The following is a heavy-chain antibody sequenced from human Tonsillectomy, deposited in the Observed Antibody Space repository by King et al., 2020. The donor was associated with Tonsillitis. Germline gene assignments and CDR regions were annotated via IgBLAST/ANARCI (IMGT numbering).Heavy chain of an antibody. CDR2: ISSSSGYI. D-gene: IGHD3-10*01. CDR3: ARSGLVLGDYYYYYYMDV. V-gene: IGHV3-21*01. CDR1: GFTFSIYT. Sequence: VQLVESGGGLVKPGGSLRLSCAASGFTFSIYTMNWVRQAPGKGLEWVSSISSSSGYIYYADSVKVRFTISRDNAKNSLYLQMNSLRAEDTAVYYCARSGLVLGDYYYYYYMDVWGKGTTVTVSS. J-gene: IGHJ6*03.